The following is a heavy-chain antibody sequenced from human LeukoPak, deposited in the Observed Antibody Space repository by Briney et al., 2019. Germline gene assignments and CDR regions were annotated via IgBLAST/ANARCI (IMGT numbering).Heavy chain of an antibody. V-gene: IGHV3-64*02. D-gene: IGHD1-26*01. Sequence: GGSLRLSCAASGFTFSDYPMHWVRQAPGKGLEYVSTISTTVGSTYYADSVKGRFTISRDNSKNTLFLQMGSLRPEDTAFYYCARYSGSYLLDYWGQGTLVTVSS. CDR2: ISTTVGST. CDR3: ARYSGSYLLDY. CDR1: GFTFSDYP. J-gene: IGHJ4*02.